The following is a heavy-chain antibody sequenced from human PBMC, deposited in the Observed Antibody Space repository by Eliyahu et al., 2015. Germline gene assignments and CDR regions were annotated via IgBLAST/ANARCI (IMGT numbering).Heavy chain of an antibody. Sequence: QVQLQQWGAGLLKPSETLSXTCAVXXGSFXGYYWSWIRQPPGKGLEWIGEINHSGSTNYNPSLKSRVTISVDTSKNQFSLKLSSVTAADTAVYYCARGPYSSALDYWGQGTLVTVSS. CDR1: XGSFXGYY. CDR3: ARGPYSSALDY. CDR2: INHSGST. D-gene: IGHD6-19*01. J-gene: IGHJ4*02. V-gene: IGHV4-34*01.